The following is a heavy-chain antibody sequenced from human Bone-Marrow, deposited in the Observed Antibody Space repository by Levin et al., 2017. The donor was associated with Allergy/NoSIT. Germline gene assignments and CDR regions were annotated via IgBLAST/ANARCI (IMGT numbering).Heavy chain of an antibody. CDR3: ARDLLVPARDTFDI. Sequence: PSETLSLTCTVSGDSITSGAYYWSWIRQHPGKGLEWIGYIYYGVSTYYNPSLKSRIIISVDTSKNQFSLKLSSVTAADTAVYYCARDLLVPARDTFDIWGQGTMVTVSS. CDR2: IYYGVST. V-gene: IGHV4-31*03. D-gene: IGHD2-2*01. CDR1: GDSITSGAYY. J-gene: IGHJ3*02.